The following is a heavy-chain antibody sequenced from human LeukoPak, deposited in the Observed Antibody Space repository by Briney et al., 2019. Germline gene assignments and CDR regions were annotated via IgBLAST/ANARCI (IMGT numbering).Heavy chain of an antibody. V-gene: IGHV3-23*01. CDR2: ISGSGGST. Sequence: GGSLRLSCAASGFIFSSYAMSWVRQAPGKGLEWVSAISGSGGSTYYADSVKGRFTISRDNSKNTLYLQMNSLRAEDTAVYYCARSWIQLWLLGYWGQGTLVTVSS. CDR1: GFIFSSYA. D-gene: IGHD5-18*01. CDR3: ARSWIQLWLLGY. J-gene: IGHJ4*02.